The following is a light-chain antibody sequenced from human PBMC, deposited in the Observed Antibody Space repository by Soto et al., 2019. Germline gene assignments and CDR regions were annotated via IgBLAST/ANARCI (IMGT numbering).Light chain of an antibody. CDR3: QQSYKTPYT. J-gene: IGKJ2*01. V-gene: IGKV1-39*01. Sequence: DVQMTQSPSSLSASVGDSVTITCRTSQSISKYLNWYQQKPGEGPKLLIYLASTLHSGVTSKFSGSGSGTDFTLTITSLQPEDFATYYCQQSYKTPYTFGQGTKLDIK. CDR2: LAS. CDR1: QSISKY.